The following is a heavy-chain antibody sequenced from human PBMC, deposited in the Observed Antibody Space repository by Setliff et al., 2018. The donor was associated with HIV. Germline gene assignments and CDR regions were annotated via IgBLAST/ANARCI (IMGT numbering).Heavy chain of an antibody. CDR3: ARDPTYYFDSSGPYDAFDI. V-gene: IGHV3-30*04. D-gene: IGHD3-22*01. CDR1: GFTFSTSA. CDR2: ISYDGNLK. Sequence: PGGSLRLSCAASGFTFSTSAMHWVRQAPGKGLEWVAVISYDGNLKYYADSVKGRFTISRDNSKTTLYVQMNSLRAEDTAVYYCARDPTYYFDSSGPYDAFDIWGQGTMVTVS. J-gene: IGHJ3*02.